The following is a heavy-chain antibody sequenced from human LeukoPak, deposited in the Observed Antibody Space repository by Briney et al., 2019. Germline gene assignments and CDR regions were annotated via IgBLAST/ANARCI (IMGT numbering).Heavy chain of an antibody. CDR3: ARDHDYGVINA. CDR2: ISSSSSYI. Sequence: GGSLRLSCAASGFTFSSYSMNWVRQAPGKGLEWVSSISSSSSYIYYADSVKGRFTISRDNAKSSLYLQMNSLRAEDTAVYYCARDHDYGVINAWGQGTLVTVSS. D-gene: IGHD4-17*01. CDR1: GFTFSSYS. J-gene: IGHJ5*02. V-gene: IGHV3-21*01.